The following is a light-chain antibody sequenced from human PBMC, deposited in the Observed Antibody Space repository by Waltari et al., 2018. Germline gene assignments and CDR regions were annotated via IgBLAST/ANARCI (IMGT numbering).Light chain of an antibody. J-gene: IGKJ1*01. CDR1: QNVNSS. CDR3: QQYNEWPRT. V-gene: IGKV3-15*01. CDR2: GAP. Sequence: EVVLTQSPATLSVPPGESATLSCRASQNVNSSLAWYQQKYGQAPRLLIYGAPPRDTGIPDRFSGSGSGTEFTLSISSLQSEDFAIYYCQQYNEWPRTFGQGTWVEI.